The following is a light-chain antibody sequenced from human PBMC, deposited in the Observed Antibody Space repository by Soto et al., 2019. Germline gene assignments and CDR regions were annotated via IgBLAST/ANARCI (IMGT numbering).Light chain of an antibody. CDR2: EVS. CDR1: SSDVGGYNY. V-gene: IGLV2-8*01. CDR3: SSYAGINKKG. Sequence: QSALTQPPSAAGSPGQSVTISCTGTSSDVGGYNYVSWYQQHPGKAPKLMIYEVSKRPSGVPDRFSGSKSGNTASLTVYGLQAEDEADYYCSSYAGINKKGFGGGTQVTV. J-gene: IGLJ2*01.